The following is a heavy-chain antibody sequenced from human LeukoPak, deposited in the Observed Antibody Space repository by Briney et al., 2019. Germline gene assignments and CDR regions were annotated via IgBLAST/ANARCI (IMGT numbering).Heavy chain of an antibody. D-gene: IGHD3-10*01. J-gene: IGHJ4*02. CDR2: IKQDGSEK. CDR3: AKIRRGVRGVINY. CDR1: GFTFSSYW. Sequence: GGSLRLSCAASGFTFSSYWMSWVRQAPGKGLEWVANIKQDGSEKYYVDSVKGRFTISRDNSKNTLYLQMNSLRAEDTAVYYCAKIRRGVRGVINYWGQGTLVTVSS. V-gene: IGHV3-7*03.